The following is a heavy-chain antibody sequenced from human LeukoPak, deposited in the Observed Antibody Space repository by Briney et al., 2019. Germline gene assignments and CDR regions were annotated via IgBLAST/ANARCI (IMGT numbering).Heavy chain of an antibody. CDR1: GFTVSSNY. D-gene: IGHD2-2*01. CDR2: IYSGGST. CDR3: ASGPSYCSSTSCYSDYYYGMDV. J-gene: IGHJ6*02. V-gene: IGHV3-53*01. Sequence: GGSLRLSCAASGFTVSSNYMSWDRQAPGKGLEWVSVIYSGGSTYYADSVKGRFTISRDNSKNTLYLQMNSLRAEDTAVYYCASGPSYCSSTSCYSDYYYGMDVWGQGTTVTVSS.